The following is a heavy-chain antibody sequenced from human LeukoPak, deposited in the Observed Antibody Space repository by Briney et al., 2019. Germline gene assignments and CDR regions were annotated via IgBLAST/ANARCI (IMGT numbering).Heavy chain of an antibody. CDR1: GYTFSSYD. V-gene: IGHV1-8*01. J-gene: IGHJ5*02. Sequence: PGASVKVSCKASGYTFSSYDINWVRQATGQGLEWMGWMNPNSGNTGYAQRFQGRVTMTRNTSINTAYMELSSLRSEDTAVYYCARGILSSGWELNWFGPWGQGTLVTVSS. D-gene: IGHD6-19*01. CDR2: MNPNSGNT. CDR3: ARGILSSGWELNWFGP.